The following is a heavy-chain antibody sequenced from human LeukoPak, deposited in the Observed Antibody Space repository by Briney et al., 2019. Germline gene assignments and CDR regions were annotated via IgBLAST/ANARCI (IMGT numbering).Heavy chain of an antibody. J-gene: IGHJ1*01. V-gene: IGHV4-38-2*02. CDR2: IYHSGST. CDR3: AREVYYYGSGSYREKIGHFQH. CDR1: GYSIGSGYY. D-gene: IGHD3-10*01. Sequence: SETLSLTCAVSGYSIGSGYYWGWIRQPPGKGLDWIGSIYHSGSTYYNPSLKSRVTISVDTSKNQFSLKLSSVTAADTAVYYCAREVYYYGSGSYREKIGHFQHWGQGTLVTVSS.